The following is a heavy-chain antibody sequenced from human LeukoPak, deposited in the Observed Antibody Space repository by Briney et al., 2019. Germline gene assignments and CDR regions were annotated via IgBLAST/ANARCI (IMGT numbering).Heavy chain of an antibody. CDR3: ARDRSGAVWFGQNYYYYYMDV. V-gene: IGHV3-21*01. CDR1: GFTFSGSA. CDR2: ISSSSSYI. D-gene: IGHD3-10*01. Sequence: GGSLKLSCAVSGFTFSGSAMHWVRQASGKGLEWVSSISSSSSYIYYADSVKGRFTISRDNAKNSLYLQMNSLRAEDTAVYYCARDRSGAVWFGQNYYYYYMDVWGKGTTVTVSS. J-gene: IGHJ6*03.